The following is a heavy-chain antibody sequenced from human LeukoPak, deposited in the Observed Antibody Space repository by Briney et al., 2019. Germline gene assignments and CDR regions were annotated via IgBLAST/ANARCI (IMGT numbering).Heavy chain of an antibody. D-gene: IGHD2-2*01. CDR3: ARDYIVVVPAAKDNNWFDP. CDR2: IYYSGST. V-gene: IGHV4-59*12. Sequence: SETLSLTCTVSGGSISSYYWSWIRQPPGKGLEWIGYIYYSGSTNYNPSLKSRVTISVDTSKNQFSLKLSSVTAADTAVYYCARDYIVVVPAAKDNNWFDPWGQGTLVTVSS. J-gene: IGHJ5*02. CDR1: GGSISSYY.